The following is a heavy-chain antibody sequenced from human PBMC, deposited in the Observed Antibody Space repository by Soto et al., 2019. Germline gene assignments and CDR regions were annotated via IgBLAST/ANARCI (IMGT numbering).Heavy chain of an antibody. CDR3: ARERVFYGSGSSDAFDI. CDR1: GFTFSSYG. V-gene: IGHV3-33*01. CDR2: IWYDGSNK. J-gene: IGHJ3*02. D-gene: IGHD3-10*01. Sequence: GGSLRLSCAASGFTFSSYGMHWVRQAPGKGLEWVAVIWYDGSNKYYADSVKGRFTISRDNSKNTLYLQMNSLRAEDTAVYYCARERVFYGSGSSDAFDIWGQGTMVTVSS.